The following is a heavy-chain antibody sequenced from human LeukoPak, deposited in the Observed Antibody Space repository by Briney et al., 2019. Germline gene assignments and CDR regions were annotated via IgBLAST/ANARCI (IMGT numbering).Heavy chain of an antibody. D-gene: IGHD6-19*01. CDR3: ARGTSGWYGFDY. CDR1: GYTFTSYY. CDR2: INPSGGST. J-gene: IGHJ4*02. Sequence: ASVKVSCKASGYTFTSYYMHWVRQAPGQGLEWMGIINPSGGSTSYAQKFQGRVTMTRDTSISTAYMELSRLRSDDTAVYYCARGTSGWYGFDYWGQGTLVTVSS. V-gene: IGHV1-46*01.